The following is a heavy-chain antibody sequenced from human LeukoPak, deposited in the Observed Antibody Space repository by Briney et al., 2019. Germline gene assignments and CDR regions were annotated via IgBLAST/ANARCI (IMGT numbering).Heavy chain of an antibody. J-gene: IGHJ3*02. V-gene: IGHV3-20*04. Sequence: PGGSLRLSCAASGFTFDDYGMSWVRQAPGKGLEWVSGINWNGGSTGYADSVKGRFTISRDNAKNSLYLQMNSLRAEDTALYYCASSKVVVVAAGSAFDIWGQGTMVTVSS. D-gene: IGHD2-15*01. CDR1: GFTFDDYG. CDR3: ASSKVVVVAAGSAFDI. CDR2: INWNGGST.